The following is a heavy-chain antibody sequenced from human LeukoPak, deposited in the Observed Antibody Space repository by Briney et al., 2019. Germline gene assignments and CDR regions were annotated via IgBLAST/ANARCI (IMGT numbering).Heavy chain of an antibody. D-gene: IGHD3-16*02. CDR1: GFSFSRSY. CDR3: ARAAEDYVWGSYRPFDD. J-gene: IGHJ4*02. CDR2: ISSSSSYI. V-gene: IGHV3-21*01. Sequence: GGSLRLSCAASGFSFSRSYMNWVRQAPGKGLEWVSSISSSSSYIYYVDSMKGRFTISRDNAKNSLYLQMNSLRAEDTAVYYCARAAEDYVWGSYRPFDDWGQGTLVTVSS.